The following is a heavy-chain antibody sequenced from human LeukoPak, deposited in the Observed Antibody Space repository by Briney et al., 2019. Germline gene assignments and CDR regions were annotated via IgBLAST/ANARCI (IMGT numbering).Heavy chain of an antibody. V-gene: IGHV3-23*01. J-gene: IGHJ4*02. CDR3: ARVGFPTYFDY. D-gene: IGHD3-16*01. CDR2: ISGSGGST. CDR1: GFTFSNFA. Sequence: GGSLRLSCAASGFTFSNFAMSWVRQAPGKGLEWVSTISGSGGSTFYADSVKGRFPISRDNSKNTLYLQMNSLRAEDTAVYYCARVGFPTYFDYWGQGTLVTVSS.